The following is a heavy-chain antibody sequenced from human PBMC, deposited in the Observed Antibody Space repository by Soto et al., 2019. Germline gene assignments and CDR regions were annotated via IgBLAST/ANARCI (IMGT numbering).Heavy chain of an antibody. CDR1: GFTFSSYA. D-gene: IGHD6-13*01. V-gene: IGHV3-23*01. J-gene: IGHJ1*01. Sequence: EVQLLESGGGLVQPAGSLRLSCEASGFTFSSYAMSWVRQAPGKGLGWVSGISGGGGTPYYADSMKGRFTISRDNSKNTLYLQVNSLRAEDTAVYYCAKDQAAGGTISRYFQDWGQGTLVTVSS. CDR3: AKDQAAGGTISRYFQD. CDR2: ISGGGGTP.